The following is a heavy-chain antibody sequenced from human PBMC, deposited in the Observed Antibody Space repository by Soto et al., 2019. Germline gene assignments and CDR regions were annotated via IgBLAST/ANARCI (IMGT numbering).Heavy chain of an antibody. CDR2: IYHSGYT. D-gene: IGHD1-1*01. J-gene: IGHJ5*02. CDR3: ARDQLEGNWFDP. CDR1: RGSINSGGDS. Sequence: QLQLQESGSGLVKPSQTLSLTCTVSRGSINSGGDSWNWIRQAPGTGLEWIGYIYHSGYTLYNPSLKGRVTISVDKSKNHFSLNLTSVTAADTAVYYCARDQLEGNWFDPWGQGTLVTVSS. V-gene: IGHV4-30-2*01.